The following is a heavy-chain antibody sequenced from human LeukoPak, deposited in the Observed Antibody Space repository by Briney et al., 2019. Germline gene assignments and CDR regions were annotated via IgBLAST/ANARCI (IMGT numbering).Heavy chain of an antibody. CDR2: ISSSSSYI. Sequence: GGSLRLSCAASGFTFSSYSMNWVRQAPGKGLEWVSSISSSSSYIYYADSVKGRFTISRDNAKNSLYLQMNSLRAEDTAVYYCARDLYYDYVWGSYRRPFDYWGQGNLVTVSS. V-gene: IGHV3-21*01. CDR3: ARDLYYDYVWGSYRRPFDY. CDR1: GFTFSSYS. J-gene: IGHJ4*02. D-gene: IGHD3-16*02.